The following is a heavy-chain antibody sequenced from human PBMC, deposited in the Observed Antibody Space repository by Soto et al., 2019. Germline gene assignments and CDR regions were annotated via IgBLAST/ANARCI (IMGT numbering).Heavy chain of an antibody. V-gene: IGHV4-59*08. D-gene: IGHD4-4*01. CDR3: ARTYSNYAYYYYYMDF. CDR1: GGSISGYY. CDR2: IYYSGST. Sequence: PSETLSLTCTVSGGSISGYYWSWIRQPPGKGLEWIGYIYYSGSTNYNPSLKSRVTISVDTSKNQFSPKLSSVTAADTAVYYCARTYSNYAYYYYYMDFWGKGTTVTVSS. J-gene: IGHJ6*03.